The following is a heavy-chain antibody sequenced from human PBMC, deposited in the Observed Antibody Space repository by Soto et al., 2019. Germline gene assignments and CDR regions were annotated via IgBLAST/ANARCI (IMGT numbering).Heavy chain of an antibody. CDR3: ARGGSGYLSFDY. CDR1: GGSISSGGYS. J-gene: IGHJ4*02. V-gene: IGHV4-30-2*01. Sequence: SETLSLTCAVSGGSISSGGYSWSWIRQPPGKGLEWIGYIYHSGSTYYNPSLKSRVTISVDRSKNQFSLKLSSVTAADTAVYYCARGGSGYLSFDYWGQGTLVTVSS. D-gene: IGHD3-22*01. CDR2: IYHSGST.